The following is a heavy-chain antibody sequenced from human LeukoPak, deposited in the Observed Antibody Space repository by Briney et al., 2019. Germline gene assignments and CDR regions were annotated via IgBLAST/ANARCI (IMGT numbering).Heavy chain of an antibody. D-gene: IGHD6-19*01. V-gene: IGHV3-30-3*01. CDR2: LSYDGSNK. CDR1: GFTFSSYA. CDR3: ARPKGQWLVLDY. J-gene: IGHJ4*02. Sequence: PGRSLRLSCAASGFTFSSYAMHWLRQAPGKGLEWVAVLSYDGSNKYYADSVKGRFTISRDNSKNTLYLQMNSLRAEDTAVYYCARPKGQWLVLDYWGQGTLVTVSS.